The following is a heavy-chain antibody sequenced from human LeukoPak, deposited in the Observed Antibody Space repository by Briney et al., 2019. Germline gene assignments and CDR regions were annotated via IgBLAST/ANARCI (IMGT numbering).Heavy chain of an antibody. J-gene: IGHJ4*02. CDR2: IYYSGST. CDR1: GGSISSGDYY. V-gene: IGHV4-30-4*01. Sequence: SETLSLTCTVSGGSISSGDYYWSWIRQPPGKGLEWIGYIYYSGSTYYNPSLKSRVTISVDTSKNQFSLKLSSVTAADTAVYYCARAVDSSGWPYPDYWGQGTLVTVSS. D-gene: IGHD6-19*01. CDR3: ARAVDSSGWPYPDY.